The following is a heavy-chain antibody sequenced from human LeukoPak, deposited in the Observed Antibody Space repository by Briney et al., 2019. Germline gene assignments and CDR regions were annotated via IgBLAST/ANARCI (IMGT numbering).Heavy chain of an antibody. Sequence: ASVTVSCTASGYTFTSYYMHWVRQAPGQGLEWMGIINPSGGSTSYAQKFQGRVTMTRDTSTSTVYMELSSLRSEDTAVYYCARDPLPVMGYDFWGFDYWGQGTLVTVSS. CDR3: ARDPLPVMGYDFWGFDY. CDR2: INPSGGST. D-gene: IGHD3-3*01. J-gene: IGHJ4*02. V-gene: IGHV1-46*01. CDR1: GYTFTSYY.